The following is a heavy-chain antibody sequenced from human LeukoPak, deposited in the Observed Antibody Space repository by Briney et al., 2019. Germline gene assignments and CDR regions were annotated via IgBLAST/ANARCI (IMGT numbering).Heavy chain of an antibody. CDR3: ASDCGGDCARSAEAFDI. V-gene: IGHV3-23*01. Sequence: GGSLRLSCAASGFTFSSYAMSWVRQAPGKGLEWVSAISGSGGSTYYADSVKGRFTISRDNSKNTLYLQMNSLRAEDAAVYYCASDCGGDCARSAEAFDIWGQGTMVTVSS. D-gene: IGHD2-21*02. J-gene: IGHJ3*02. CDR1: GFTFSSYA. CDR2: ISGSGGST.